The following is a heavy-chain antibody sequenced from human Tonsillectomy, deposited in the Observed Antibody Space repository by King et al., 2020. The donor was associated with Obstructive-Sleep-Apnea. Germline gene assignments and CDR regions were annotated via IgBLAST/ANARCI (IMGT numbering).Heavy chain of an antibody. CDR3: ARRTGYRGGWRAGPTKGGDH. D-gene: IGHD6-25*01. V-gene: IGHV5-10-1*03. CDR1: GYSFTSYW. J-gene: IGHJ4*02. Sequence: DVQLVESGAEVKKPGESLRISCKGSGYSFTSYWISWLRQMPGKGLEWMGRIDPSDSFTEYGPSFQGHVTISADESISAAYLQWSSLKASDTAMYYCARRTGYRGGWRAGPTKGGDHWGQGTLVTVSS. CDR2: IDPSDSFT.